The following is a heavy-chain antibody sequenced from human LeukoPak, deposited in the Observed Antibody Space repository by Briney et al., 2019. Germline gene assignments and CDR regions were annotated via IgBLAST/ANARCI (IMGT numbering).Heavy chain of an antibody. CDR1: GFTFSSYA. CDR2: ISGSGGST. Sequence: PGGSLRLSCAASGFTFSSYAMSWVRQAPGKGLEWVSAISGSGGSTYYADSVKGRFTISRDNSKNTLYLQMNSLRAEDTAVYYCASDIVVVPAAMDYYIDVWGKGTTVTVSS. J-gene: IGHJ6*03. V-gene: IGHV3-23*01. CDR3: ASDIVVVPAAMDYYIDV. D-gene: IGHD2-2*01.